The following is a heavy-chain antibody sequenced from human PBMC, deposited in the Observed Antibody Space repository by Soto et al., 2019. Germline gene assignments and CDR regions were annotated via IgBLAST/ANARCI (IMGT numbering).Heavy chain of an antibody. CDR2: IWYDGSDK. V-gene: IGHV3-33*01. D-gene: IGHD1-26*01. J-gene: IGHJ6*02. CDR1: GFTFSSYG. Sequence: GGSLRLSCAASGFTFSSYGMHWVRQAPGKGLEWVAVIWYDGSDKYYADSVKGRFTISRDNSKNTLYLQMNSLRAEDTAVYYCARDRCGRLPCYYYGMDVWGQGTTVTVSS. CDR3: ARDRCGRLPCYYYGMDV.